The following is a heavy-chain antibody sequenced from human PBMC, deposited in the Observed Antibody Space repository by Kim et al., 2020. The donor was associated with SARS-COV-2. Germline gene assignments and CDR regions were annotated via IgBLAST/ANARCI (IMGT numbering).Heavy chain of an antibody. CDR3: ARRTATAGGYWYFDL. CDR1: GFTLSSYW. CDR2: SNSDGSSR. D-gene: IGHD6-13*01. V-gene: IGHV3-74*01. J-gene: IGHJ2*01. Sequence: GGSLRLSCAASGFTLSSYWMHWVRQAPGKGLVWVSRSNSDGSSRSYADSVKGRFSISRDNAKNTLYLQMDSLGADDTAVYYCARRTATAGGYWYFDLWGRGTLVTVAS.